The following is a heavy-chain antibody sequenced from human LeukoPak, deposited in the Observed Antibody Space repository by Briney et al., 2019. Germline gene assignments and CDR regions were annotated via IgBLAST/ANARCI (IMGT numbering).Heavy chain of an antibody. V-gene: IGHV4-34*01. D-gene: IGHD6-13*01. Sequence: SETLSLTCAVYGGSFSGYYWSWIRQPPGKGLEWIGEINHSGSTNYNPSLKSRVTISVDTSKNQFSLKLSSVTAADTAVYYCASPPREQQPGSMDVWGQGTTVTVSS. CDR1: GGSFSGYY. CDR2: INHSGST. CDR3: ASPPREQQPGSMDV. J-gene: IGHJ6*02.